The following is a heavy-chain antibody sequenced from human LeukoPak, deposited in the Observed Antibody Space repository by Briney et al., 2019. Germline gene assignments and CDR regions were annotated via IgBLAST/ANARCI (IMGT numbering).Heavy chain of an antibody. CDR2: ISGSGGST. CDR3: AKGSGAPRGRIAVAGPIDY. Sequence: TGGSLRLSCAASGFTFSSYAMSWVRQAPGKGLEWVSAISGSGGSTYYADSVKGRCTISRDNSKNTLYLQMNSLRAEDTAVYYCAKGSGAPRGRIAVAGPIDYWGQGTLVTVSS. V-gene: IGHV3-23*01. D-gene: IGHD6-19*01. J-gene: IGHJ4*02. CDR1: GFTFSSYA.